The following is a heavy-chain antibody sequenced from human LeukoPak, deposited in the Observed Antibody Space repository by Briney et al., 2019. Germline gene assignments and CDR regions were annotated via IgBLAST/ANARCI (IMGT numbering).Heavy chain of an antibody. Sequence: SVKVSCKASGGTFSSYEISWVRQAPGQGLERMGGIIPMFGTAKYAQKFQGIVTITADKSTSTAYMELSSLRSEDTAVYYCASGTTDIVVVPATLRNYYFDYWGQGTLVTASS. J-gene: IGHJ4*02. V-gene: IGHV1-69*06. CDR1: GGTFSSYE. CDR3: ASGTTDIVVVPATLRNYYFDY. CDR2: IIPMFGTA. D-gene: IGHD2-2*01.